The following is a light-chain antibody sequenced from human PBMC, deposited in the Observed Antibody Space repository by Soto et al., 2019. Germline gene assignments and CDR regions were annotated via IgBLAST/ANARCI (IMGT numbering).Light chain of an antibody. Sequence: IVFSQAPGTLSLSREDRHTLCWTPSLSVSSSYLAWYQQQPGQAPRLLIHDASSRATGIPARFSGSGSGTDFTLTISSLEPEDFALYYCQQRNNWPPSITFGQGTRLEIK. J-gene: IGKJ5*01. CDR1: LSVSSSY. V-gene: IGKV3D-20*02. CDR2: DAS. CDR3: QQRNNWPPSIT.